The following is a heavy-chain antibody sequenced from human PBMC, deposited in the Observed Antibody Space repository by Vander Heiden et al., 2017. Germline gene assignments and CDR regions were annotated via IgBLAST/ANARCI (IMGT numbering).Heavy chain of an antibody. D-gene: IGHD6-13*01. Sequence: EVQLVQSGAEVKKPGESLKISCKGSGYSFTSSWIGWVRQMPGKGLEWMGIIYPGDSDTRYSPSFQGQVTISADKSISTAYLQWSSLKASDTAMYYCARSSRGIAAYDAFDIWGQGTMVTVSS. J-gene: IGHJ3*02. V-gene: IGHV5-51*01. CDR2: IYPGDSDT. CDR1: GYSFTSSW. CDR3: ARSSRGIAAYDAFDI.